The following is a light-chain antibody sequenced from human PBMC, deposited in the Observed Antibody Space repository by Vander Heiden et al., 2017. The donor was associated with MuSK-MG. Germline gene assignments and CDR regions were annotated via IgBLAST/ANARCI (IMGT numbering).Light chain of an antibody. CDR1: QGIRID. Sequence: DIQMTQSPSSLSASVGDRVTITCRASQGIRIDLGWYQQKPGKAPKRLIYGASTLQGGVPSRFSGIGSGTEFTLTISSLQPGDFATYYCLEYNAYALTFGGGTGVEMK. V-gene: IGKV1-17*01. CDR3: LEYNAYALT. J-gene: IGKJ4*01. CDR2: GAS.